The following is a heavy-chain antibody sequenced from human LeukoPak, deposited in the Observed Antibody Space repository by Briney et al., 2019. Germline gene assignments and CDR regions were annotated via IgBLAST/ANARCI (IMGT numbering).Heavy chain of an antibody. CDR1: GYTFTSYA. CDR3: ARVQSAYCSSSSCYGGYFDY. J-gene: IGHJ4*02. CDR2: INAGNGNT. D-gene: IGHD2-2*01. Sequence: AASVKVSCKASGYTFTSYAMHWVRQAPGQRPEWMGWINAGNGNTKYSQKFQGRVTITRDISASTAYMELSSLRPEDTAVYYCARVQSAYCSSSSCYGGYFDYWGQGTLVTVSS. V-gene: IGHV1-3*01.